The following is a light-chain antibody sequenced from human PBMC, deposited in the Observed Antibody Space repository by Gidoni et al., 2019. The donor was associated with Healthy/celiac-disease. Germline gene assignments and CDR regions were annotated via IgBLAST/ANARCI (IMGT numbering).Light chain of an antibody. CDR1: QSVSSY. CDR2: DAS. Sequence: EIVWTQSPATLSLSPGDRATLSCRASQSVSSYLAWYQQKPGQAPRLLIYDASNRATGIPARFSGSGSGTDFTLTISSLEPEDFAVYYCQQRSNWPRLTFGGGTKVEIK. CDR3: QQRSNWPRLT. V-gene: IGKV3-11*01. J-gene: IGKJ4*01.